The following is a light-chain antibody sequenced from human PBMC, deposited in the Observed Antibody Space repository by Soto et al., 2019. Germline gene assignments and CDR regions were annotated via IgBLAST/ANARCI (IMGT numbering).Light chain of an antibody. V-gene: IGKV3-20*01. Sequence: EIVLTQSPGTLSLSPGERATLSCRASQSVSSSYLAWYQQKPGQAPRLLIYGASSRANGLPDRFSGSGSGTYFTHTISRLEAEDFALYYCQHYGSSWTFGQGTKVEIK. CDR3: QHYGSSWT. J-gene: IGKJ1*01. CDR2: GAS. CDR1: QSVSSSY.